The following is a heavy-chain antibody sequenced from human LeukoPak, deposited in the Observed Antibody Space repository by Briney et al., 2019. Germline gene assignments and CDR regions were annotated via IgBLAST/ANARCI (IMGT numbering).Heavy chain of an antibody. CDR3: ARGPSDCGGDCYSHY. J-gene: IGHJ4*02. CDR1: GYAFTSYD. CDR2: MNPNTGNT. D-gene: IGHD2-21*02. V-gene: IGHV1-8*01. Sequence: ASVKVSCKASGYAFTSYDINWVRQATGQGLEWMGWMNPNTGNTGYAQKFQGRVTMTRNTSISTAYMELSSLRSEDTAVYYCARGPSDCGGDCYSHYWGQGTLVTVSS.